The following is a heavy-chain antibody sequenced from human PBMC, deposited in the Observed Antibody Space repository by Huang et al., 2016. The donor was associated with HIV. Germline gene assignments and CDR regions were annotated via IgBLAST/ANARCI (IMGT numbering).Heavy chain of an antibody. D-gene: IGHD5-18*01. V-gene: IGHV3-48*02. J-gene: IGHJ1*01. CDR3: ATSYGYFPH. CDR1: GFTLSAYR. CDR2: IKNNGSKI. Sequence: EVQLVESGGGLVQPGGSLTLSCAASGFTLSAYRINWVRQTPGKGLEWVSYIKNNGSKICYAESVKGRFTISRDNAKNSLYLQMNSLRDDDTAVFYCATSYGYFPHWGQGTLVTVSS.